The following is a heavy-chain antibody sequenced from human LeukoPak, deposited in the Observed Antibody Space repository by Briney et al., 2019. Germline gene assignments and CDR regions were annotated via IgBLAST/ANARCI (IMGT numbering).Heavy chain of an antibody. CDR2: INPNSGGT. D-gene: IGHD1-26*01. V-gene: IGHV1-2*06. Sequence: ASVKVSCEASGYTFTGYYMHWVRQAPGQGLEWMGRINPNSGGTNYAQKFQGRVTMTRDTSISTAYMELSRLRSDDTAVYYCARGVRGSFQPLVYWGQGTLVTVSS. J-gene: IGHJ4*02. CDR3: ARGVRGSFQPLVY. CDR1: GYTFTGYY.